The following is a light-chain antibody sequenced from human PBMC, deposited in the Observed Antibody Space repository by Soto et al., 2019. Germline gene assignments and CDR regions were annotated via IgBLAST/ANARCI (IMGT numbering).Light chain of an antibody. V-gene: IGKV3-20*01. CDR1: QSVSSNY. CDR2: ATS. CDR3: QQYVHSPL. J-gene: IGKJ3*01. Sequence: EIVLTQSPRTLSLSPGERATLSCRASQSVSSNYLTWNQQKPGQAPRLLIYATSSRATGIPDRFGGSGSGTDFTLTISRLEPEDSAVYYCQQYVHSPLFGPGTKVDIK.